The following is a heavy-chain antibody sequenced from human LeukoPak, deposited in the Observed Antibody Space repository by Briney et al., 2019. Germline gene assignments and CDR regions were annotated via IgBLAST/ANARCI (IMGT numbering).Heavy chain of an antibody. D-gene: IGHD3-16*01. V-gene: IGHV1-8*01. CDR2: MNPNSGNT. J-gene: IGHJ4*02. Sequence: ASVKVSCKASGYTFTSYDINWVRQATGQGLEWMGWMNPNSGNTGYAQKFQGRVTMTRNTSISTAYMELSSLRSEDTAVYYCVRGGSRGGAVDYWGQGTLVTVSS. CDR3: VRGGSRGGAVDY. CDR1: GYTFTSYD.